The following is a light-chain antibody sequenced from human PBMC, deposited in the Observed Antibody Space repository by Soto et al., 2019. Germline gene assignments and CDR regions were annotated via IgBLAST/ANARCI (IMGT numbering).Light chain of an antibody. V-gene: IGKV3-20*01. CDR2: DAA. CDR3: QQYGTSPIT. Sequence: EIVLTQSPGTLSLSPGERATLSCRVSQIISSSLAWYQQKPGQAPRLLMYDAASRAAGIPDRFTGSGSGTDFTLTISRLEPDDLAVYYCQQYGTSPITFGLGTRLEIK. CDR1: QIISSS. J-gene: IGKJ5*01.